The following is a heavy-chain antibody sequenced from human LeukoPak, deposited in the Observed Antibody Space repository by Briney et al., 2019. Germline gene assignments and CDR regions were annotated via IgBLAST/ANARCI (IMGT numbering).Heavy chain of an antibody. D-gene: IGHD2-2*01. J-gene: IGHJ4*02. CDR2: ISSSGSTI. V-gene: IGHV3-11*01. CDR1: GFTFSDYY. Sequence: GGSLRLSCAASGFTFSDYYMSWIRQAPGKGLEWVSYISSSGSTIYYADSVKGRFTISRDNAKNSLYLQMNSLRAEDTAVYYCARDPGHCSSTSCCGEFLFDYWGQGTLVTVSS. CDR3: ARDPGHCSSTSCCGEFLFDY.